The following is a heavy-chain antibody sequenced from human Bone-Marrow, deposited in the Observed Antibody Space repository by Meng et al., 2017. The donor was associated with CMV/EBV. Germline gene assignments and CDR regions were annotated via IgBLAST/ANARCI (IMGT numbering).Heavy chain of an antibody. Sequence: GSLRLSCTVSGGSISGSSYYWGWIRQPPGKGLEWIGSIYYSGSTYYNPSLKSRVTISVDTSKNQFSLKLSSVTAADTAVYYCARGYASGYPFWGQGTLVTVSS. CDR1: GGSISGSSYY. V-gene: IGHV4-39*07. CDR3: ARGYASGYPF. D-gene: IGHD3-3*01. J-gene: IGHJ4*02. CDR2: IYYSGST.